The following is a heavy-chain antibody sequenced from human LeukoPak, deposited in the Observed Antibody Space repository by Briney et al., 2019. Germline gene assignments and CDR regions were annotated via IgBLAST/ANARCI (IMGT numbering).Heavy chain of an antibody. D-gene: IGHD6-19*01. J-gene: IGHJ4*02. CDR2: IYYSGST. CDR3: ARPRFGSIAVVVGSAFDY. Sequence: SETLSLTCTVSGGSISSSSYYWGWIRQPPGKGLEWIGSIYYSGSTYYNPSLKSRVTISVDTSKNQFSLKLSSVTAADTAVYYCARPRFGSIAVVVGSAFDYWGQGTLVTVSS. CDR1: GGSISSSSYY. V-gene: IGHV4-39*01.